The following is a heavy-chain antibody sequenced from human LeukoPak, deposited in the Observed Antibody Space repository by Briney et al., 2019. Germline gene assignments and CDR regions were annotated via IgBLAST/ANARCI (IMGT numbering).Heavy chain of an antibody. D-gene: IGHD1-14*01. Sequence: GGSLRLSCAASGYSFSSFWIYWVRQVPGKGLVYVSRVNNEGTGRTYADSVKGRFTISRDNAKNTVYLQMRSLRDEDTAVYYCARGGPNHAFDIWGQGTMVTVSA. J-gene: IGHJ3*02. CDR2: VNNEGTGR. CDR1: GYSFSSFW. V-gene: IGHV3-74*01. CDR3: ARGGPNHAFDI.